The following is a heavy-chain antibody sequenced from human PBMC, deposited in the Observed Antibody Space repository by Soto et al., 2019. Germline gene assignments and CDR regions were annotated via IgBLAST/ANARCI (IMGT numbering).Heavy chain of an antibody. V-gene: IGHV3-23*01. Sequence: VQLLESGGGLVQPGGSLRLSCAASGFSFSNYAMSWVRQAPGKGLEWVSSLSANGVSTFYADSVKGRFTISRDNSKNPLAPQMSSLRAEDTATYFCATAPWSLGTPVDYWGQGTLVTVSS. J-gene: IGHJ4*02. D-gene: IGHD1-7*01. CDR2: LSANGVST. CDR1: GFSFSNYA. CDR3: ATAPWSLGTPVDY.